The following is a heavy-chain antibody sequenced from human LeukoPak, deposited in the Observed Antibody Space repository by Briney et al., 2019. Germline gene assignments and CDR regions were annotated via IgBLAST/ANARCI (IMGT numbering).Heavy chain of an antibody. CDR1: GFTFSSYA. CDR3: AKMQGYFDL. Sequence: GRSLRLSCAASGFTFSSYAMHWVRQAPGKGLEWVSAITGSGDNTYYADSVKGRFTISRNNSKNTLYLQMNSLSAEDTAVYYCAKMQGYFDLWGRGTLVTVSS. J-gene: IGHJ2*01. V-gene: IGHV3-23*01. CDR2: ITGSGDNT.